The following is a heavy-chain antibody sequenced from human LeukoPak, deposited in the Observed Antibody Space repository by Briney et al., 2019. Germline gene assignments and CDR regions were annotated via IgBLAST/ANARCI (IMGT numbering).Heavy chain of an antibody. Sequence: APVKVSCKASGYTFTGYYMHWVRQAPGQGLEWMGWINPNNGGTNYAQKFQGRVTMTRDTSISTAYMELSRLRSDDTAVYYCARESSLSGYSSEAFDIWGQGTMVTVSS. J-gene: IGHJ3*02. CDR3: ARESSLSGYSSEAFDI. D-gene: IGHD3-22*01. CDR1: GYTFTGYY. V-gene: IGHV1-2*02. CDR2: INPNNGGT.